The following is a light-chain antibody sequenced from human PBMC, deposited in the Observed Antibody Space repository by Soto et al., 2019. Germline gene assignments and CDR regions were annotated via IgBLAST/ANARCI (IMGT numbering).Light chain of an antibody. CDR2: STS. Sequence: EIVMTQSPATLSVSPGERATLSCRASQTVSSNLAWFQQKPGLAPRLLIYSTSTRATDIPARFSGSGSGTEFTLTISSLQSEDFAVYCCQQYNNWPRTVGQGTKVDIK. CDR1: QTVSSN. J-gene: IGKJ1*01. CDR3: QQYNNWPRT. V-gene: IGKV3-15*01.